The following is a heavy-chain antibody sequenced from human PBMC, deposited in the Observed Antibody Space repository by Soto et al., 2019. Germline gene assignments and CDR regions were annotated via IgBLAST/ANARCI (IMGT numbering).Heavy chain of an antibody. CDR3: AKDSRLPGFGLLIHAFDI. J-gene: IGHJ3*02. CDR1: GFTFNDYA. Sequence: GGSLRLSCAVSGFTFNDYAMSWVRQAPGKGLEWVSTISGSLGSAYYAASVEGRFTISGDNSNNTLYLQMNSLRVEDTATYYCAKDSRLPGFGLLIHAFDIWGHETMVTVSS. V-gene: IGHV3-23*01. CDR2: ISGSLGSA. D-gene: IGHD3-3*01.